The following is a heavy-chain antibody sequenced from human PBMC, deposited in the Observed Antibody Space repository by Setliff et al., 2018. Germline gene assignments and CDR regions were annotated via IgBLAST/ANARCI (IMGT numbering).Heavy chain of an antibody. D-gene: IGHD3-3*01. CDR3: ARLEQFLEWPWFDP. CDR2: INAGNGNT. CDR1: GYTFTSYA. J-gene: IGHJ5*02. Sequence: ASVKVSCMASGYTFTSYAMHWVRQAPGQRLEWMGWINAGNGNTKYSQQFQGRVTITRDTSASTAYMELSSLRSEDTAVYYCARLEQFLEWPWFDPWGQGTLVTVSS. V-gene: IGHV1-3*01.